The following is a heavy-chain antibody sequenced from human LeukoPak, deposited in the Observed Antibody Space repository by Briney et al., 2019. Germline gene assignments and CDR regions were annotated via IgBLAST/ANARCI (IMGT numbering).Heavy chain of an antibody. CDR3: ARGKHTPDYYDSTPLDY. Sequence: SETLSLTCTVSGGSISSGDYYWSWIRQPPGKGLEWIGYIYYSGSTYYNPSLKSRVTISVDTSKNQFYLKLSSVTAADTAVYYCARGKHTPDYYDSTPLDYWGQGTLVTVSS. CDR1: GGSISSGDYY. V-gene: IGHV4-30-4*01. J-gene: IGHJ4*02. CDR2: IYYSGST. D-gene: IGHD3-22*01.